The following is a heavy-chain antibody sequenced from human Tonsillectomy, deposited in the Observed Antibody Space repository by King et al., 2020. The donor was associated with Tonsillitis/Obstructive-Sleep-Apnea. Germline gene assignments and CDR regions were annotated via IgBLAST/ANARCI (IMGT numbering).Heavy chain of an antibody. Sequence: VQLVESGGGVVQPGRSLRLSCAASGFTFSSYGMQWVRQAPGKGLEWVAVIWDDGSNKYYADSGKGRFTISRDNSKNTLYLQMNSLRAEDTAVYYCARGEYDCSITSCYGWASWYFDLWGRGTLVTVSS. D-gene: IGHD2-2*01. V-gene: IGHV3-33*01. CDR3: ARGEYDCSITSCYGWASWYFDL. J-gene: IGHJ2*01. CDR1: GFTFSSYG. CDR2: IWDDGSNK.